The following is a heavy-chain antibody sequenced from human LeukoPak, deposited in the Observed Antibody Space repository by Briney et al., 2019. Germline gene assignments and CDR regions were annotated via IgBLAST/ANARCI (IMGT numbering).Heavy chain of an antibody. CDR1: GVSISTSCYY. J-gene: IGHJ4*02. CDR2: IYYTGPT. Sequence: PSETLSLTCIVSGVSISTSCYYWGWIRQPPGKGLEWIGNIYYTGPTYYNASLESRVTISVDTSKNQFSLKLSSVTAADTAVYYCARDRSYCSGGSCSYYFDYWGQGTLVTVSS. CDR3: ARDRSYCSGGSCSYYFDY. D-gene: IGHD2-15*01. V-gene: IGHV4-39*07.